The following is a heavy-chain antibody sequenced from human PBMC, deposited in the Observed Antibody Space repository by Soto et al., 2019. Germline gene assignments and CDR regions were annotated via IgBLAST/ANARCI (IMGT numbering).Heavy chain of an antibody. CDR2: MNPNSGNT. D-gene: IGHD2-15*01. CDR3: ASRLMGCSGGSCYSGAFDI. Sequence: ASVKVSCKASGYTFTSYDINWVRQATGQGLEWMGWMNPNSGNTGYAQKFQGRVTMTRNTSISTAYMELSSLRSEDTAVYYCASRLMGCSGGSCYSGAFDIWGQGTMVTVSS. V-gene: IGHV1-8*01. CDR1: GYTFTSYD. J-gene: IGHJ3*02.